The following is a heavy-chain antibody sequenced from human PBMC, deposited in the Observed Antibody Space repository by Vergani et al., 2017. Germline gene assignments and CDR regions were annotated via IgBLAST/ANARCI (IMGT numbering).Heavy chain of an antibody. J-gene: IGHJ4*02. CDR2: IIPILGIA. CDR3: ARAGYSSSSFDY. Sequence: QVQLVQSGAEVKKPGSSVKVSCKASGGTFSSYTISWVRQAPGQGLEWMGRIIPILGIANYAQKFQGRVTITADESTSTAYMELSSLRSEDTAVYYCARAGYSSSSFDYWGQGTLVTVSS. D-gene: IGHD6-6*01. V-gene: IGHV1-69*02. CDR1: GGTFSSYT.